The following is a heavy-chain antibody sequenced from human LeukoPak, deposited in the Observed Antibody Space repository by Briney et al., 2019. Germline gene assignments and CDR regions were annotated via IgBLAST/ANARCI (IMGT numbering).Heavy chain of an antibody. D-gene: IGHD2-15*01. J-gene: IGHJ4*02. CDR2: ISGSGGST. Sequence: AGGSLRLSCAASGFTFSSYAMTWVRQAPGKGLEWVSAISGSGGSTYYADSVKGRFTISRDNSKNTLYLQMNSLRAEDTAVYYCAKDFWDIVVVVAAYWGQGTLVTVSS. CDR3: AKDFWDIVVVVAAY. V-gene: IGHV3-23*01. CDR1: GFTFSSYA.